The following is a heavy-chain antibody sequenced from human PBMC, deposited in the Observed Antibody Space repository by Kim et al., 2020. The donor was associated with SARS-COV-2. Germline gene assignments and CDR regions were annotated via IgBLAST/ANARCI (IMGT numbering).Heavy chain of an antibody. V-gene: IGHV4-34*01. CDR2: INHSGST. J-gene: IGHJ4*02. CDR3: ARGRSKGSGWYTDLDY. Sequence: SETLSLTCAVYGGSFSGYYWSWIRQPPGKGLEWIGEINHSGSTNYNPSLKSRVTISVDTSKNQFSLKLSSVTAADTAVYYCARGRSKGSGWYTDLDYWGQGTLVTVSS. D-gene: IGHD6-19*01. CDR1: GGSFSGYY.